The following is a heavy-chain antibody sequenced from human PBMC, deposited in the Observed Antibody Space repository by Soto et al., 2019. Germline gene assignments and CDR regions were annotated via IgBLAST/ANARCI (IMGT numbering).Heavy chain of an antibody. CDR3: IGTYSGSSMRFDY. CDR2: VKSKTDGGTI. D-gene: IGHD5-12*01. V-gene: IGHV3-15*01. Sequence: EVQLVESGGGLVKPGGSLRLSCAASGFTFSNAWMTWVRQAPGKGLEWGGRVKSKTDGGTIDYAAPVKDRFTISRDDSKTTLYLQMNSLKTEDTAVYYCIGTYSGSSMRFDYWGQGTLVTVSS. CDR1: GFTFSNAW. J-gene: IGHJ4*02.